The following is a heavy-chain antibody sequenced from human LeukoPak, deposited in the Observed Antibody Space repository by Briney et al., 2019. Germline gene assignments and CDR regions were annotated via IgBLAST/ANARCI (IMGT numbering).Heavy chain of an antibody. CDR2: ISSSGSTT. J-gene: IGHJ4*02. D-gene: IGHD5-12*01. V-gene: IGHV3-48*03. CDR3: AREVYSGHDIFDY. CDR1: GFTFSSYE. Sequence: GGSLRLSCAASGFTFSSYEMNWVRQAPGKGLEWVSYISSSGSTTYYADSVKGRFTISRDNAKNSLYLQMNSLRAEDTAVYYCAREVYSGHDIFDYWGQGTLVTVSS.